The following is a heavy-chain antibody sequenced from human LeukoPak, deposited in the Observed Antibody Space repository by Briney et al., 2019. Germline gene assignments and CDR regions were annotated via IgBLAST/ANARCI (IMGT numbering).Heavy chain of an antibody. CDR1: GHTFTSFG. D-gene: IGHD6-13*01. Sequence: ASVKVSCKTSGHTFTSFGLSWVRQAPGQGLEWMGWISAYNGDTSYAQKLQGRVTMTTDTSTTTAYMELRTLRSDDTAVYYCARDMVGLAADGNWFDPWGQGTLVTVSS. CDR2: ISAYNGDT. J-gene: IGHJ5*02. CDR3: ARDMVGLAADGNWFDP. V-gene: IGHV1-18*01.